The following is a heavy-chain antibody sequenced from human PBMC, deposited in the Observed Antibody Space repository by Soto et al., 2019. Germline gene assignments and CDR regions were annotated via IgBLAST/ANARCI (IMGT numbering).Heavy chain of an antibody. D-gene: IGHD6-19*01. Sequence: QVQLVQSGAEVKKPGSSVKVSCKASGGTFSSYAISWVRQAPGQGLEGMGGIIPIFGTANYAQKFQGRVTITADESTSTAYMELSSLRSEDTAVYYCARDADIWAVAGTTLGYWGQGTLVTVSS. CDR3: ARDADIWAVAGTTLGY. CDR1: GGTFSSYA. CDR2: IIPIFGTA. J-gene: IGHJ4*02. V-gene: IGHV1-69*12.